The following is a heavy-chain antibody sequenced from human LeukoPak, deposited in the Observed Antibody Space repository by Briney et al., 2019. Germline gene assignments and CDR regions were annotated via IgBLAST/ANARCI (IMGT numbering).Heavy chain of an antibody. V-gene: IGHV3-30*18. D-gene: IGHD3-16*02. CDR2: ISYDGTIQ. Sequence: PGGSLRLPCAASRFTFSNYGMHWVRQAPGKGLEWVAVISYDGTIQYYADSVKGRFTISRDNPKNILFLQMNSLRAEDTAVYYCAKGPDLIGRDYFDYWGQGTLVTVSS. CDR1: RFTFSNYG. CDR3: AKGPDLIGRDYFDY. J-gene: IGHJ4*02.